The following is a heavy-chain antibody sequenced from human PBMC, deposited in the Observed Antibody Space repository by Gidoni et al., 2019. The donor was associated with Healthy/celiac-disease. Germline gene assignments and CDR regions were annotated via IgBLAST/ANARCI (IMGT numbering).Heavy chain of an antibody. CDR2: ISWNSGSI. D-gene: IGHD6-6*01. Sequence: EVQLVESGGGLVQPGRSMSLSCAASGFTFDDYAMHWVRQAPGKGLELVSGISWNSGSIGYADSVKGRFTISRDNAKDSLYLQINSLRAEDTALYYCAKDIGAGEYYFDYWGQRTLVTVSS. CDR1: GFTFDDYA. J-gene: IGHJ4*02. CDR3: AKDIGAGEYYFDY. V-gene: IGHV3-9*01.